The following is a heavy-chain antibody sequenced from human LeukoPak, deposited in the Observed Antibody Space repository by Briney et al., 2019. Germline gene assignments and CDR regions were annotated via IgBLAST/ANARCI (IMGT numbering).Heavy chain of an antibody. V-gene: IGHV3-7*01. Sequence: GGSLRLSCAASGFTFSSYWMSWVRQAPGKGLEWVANIKQDGSEKYYVDSVKGRFTISRDNAKNSLYLQMNSLRAEDTAVYYCARDYRYCSGGTCYPPHFDYWGQGTLVTVSS. CDR2: IKQDGSEK. CDR1: GFTFSSYW. D-gene: IGHD2-15*01. CDR3: ARDYRYCSGGTCYPPHFDY. J-gene: IGHJ4*02.